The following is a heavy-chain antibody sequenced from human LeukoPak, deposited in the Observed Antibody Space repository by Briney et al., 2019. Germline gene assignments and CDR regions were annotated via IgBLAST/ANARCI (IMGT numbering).Heavy chain of an antibody. CDR1: GYTFTSYG. J-gene: IGHJ3*02. Sequence: SVKVSCKASGYTFTSYGISWVRQAPGQGLEWMGGIIPIFGTANYAQKFQGRVTITTDESTSTAYMELSSLRSEDTAVYYCAAPVVGAFAFDIWGQGTMVTVSS. D-gene: IGHD1-26*01. V-gene: IGHV1-69*05. CDR3: AAPVVGAFAFDI. CDR2: IIPIFGTA.